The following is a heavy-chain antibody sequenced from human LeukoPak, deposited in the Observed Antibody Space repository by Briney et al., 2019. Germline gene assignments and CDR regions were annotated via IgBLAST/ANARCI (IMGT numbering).Heavy chain of an antibody. Sequence: SETLSLTCTVSGGSISSHYWSWIRQPPGKGLEWIGCIYYSGSTNYNPSLKSRVTISVDTSKNQFSLKLSSVTAADTAVYYCARETYSSSSGGIDYWGQGTLVTVSS. CDR3: ARETYSSSSGGIDY. J-gene: IGHJ4*02. V-gene: IGHV4-59*11. D-gene: IGHD6-6*01. CDR2: IYYSGST. CDR1: GGSISSHY.